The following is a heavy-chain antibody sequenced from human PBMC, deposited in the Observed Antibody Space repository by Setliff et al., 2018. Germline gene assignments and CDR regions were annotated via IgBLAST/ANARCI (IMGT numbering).Heavy chain of an antibody. CDR1: GFVFGTYG. CDR2: LDNDGST. Sequence: GGSLRLSCAASGFVFGTYGMSWVRQAPGKGLEWVSLLDNDGSTYYSDSVKGRFTISRGTSKNTLYLQMSSLRTEDTAVYYCRLWFGELLRDYWGQGTLVTVSS. CDR3: RLWFGELLRDY. V-gene: IGHV3-53*01. J-gene: IGHJ4*02. D-gene: IGHD3-10*01.